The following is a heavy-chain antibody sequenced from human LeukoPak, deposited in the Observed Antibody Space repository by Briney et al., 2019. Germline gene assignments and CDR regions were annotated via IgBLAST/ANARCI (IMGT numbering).Heavy chain of an antibody. CDR3: ARPQNPEIYGYGGFDI. J-gene: IGHJ3*02. Sequence: GGSLRLSCAASGFTFSSYDMHWVRQAPGKGLEWVAVISYDGSNKYYADSVKGRFTISRDNAKNTLYLQMNSLRAEDAAVYYCARPQNPEIYGYGGFDIWGQGTMVTVSS. D-gene: IGHD5-18*01. V-gene: IGHV3-30*03. CDR2: ISYDGSNK. CDR1: GFTFSSYD.